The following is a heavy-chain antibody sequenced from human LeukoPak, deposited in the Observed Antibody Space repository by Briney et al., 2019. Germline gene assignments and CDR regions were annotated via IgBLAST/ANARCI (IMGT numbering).Heavy chain of an antibody. D-gene: IGHD3-10*01. J-gene: IGHJ6*02. Sequence: GASVMVSCRASGYSITSYDINWVRQAAGRGLEWVGWMNSNSGNTGYARKFQGRVTLTRDTSINTAYMEVNSLTSEDTAVYYCARGGTLVRGVAILYGMDVWGQGTTVTVSS. CDR3: ARGGTLVRGVAILYGMDV. V-gene: IGHV1-8*01. CDR1: GYSITSYD. CDR2: MNSNSGNT.